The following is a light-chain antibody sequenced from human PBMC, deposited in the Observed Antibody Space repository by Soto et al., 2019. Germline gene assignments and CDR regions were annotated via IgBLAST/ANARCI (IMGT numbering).Light chain of an antibody. V-gene: IGKV1-33*01. Sequence: DLKMTQSPSSLSASVGDRVTFTCQASEDVSDYVNWYQQKPGRAPKLLIYDASKLETGVPSRFSGSGSGTDFSFTIRDLQPEDFATYYCQLYKNVILTCGGGTRVDI. CDR2: DAS. J-gene: IGKJ4*01. CDR3: QLYKNVILT. CDR1: EDVSDY.